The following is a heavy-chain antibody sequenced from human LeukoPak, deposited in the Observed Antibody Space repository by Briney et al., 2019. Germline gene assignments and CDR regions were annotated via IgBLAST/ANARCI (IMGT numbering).Heavy chain of an antibody. D-gene: IGHD3-10*01. CDR1: GGSISPYH. J-gene: IGHJ4*02. CDR3: ARHLDYYGSGSYEY. V-gene: IGHV4-59*08. CDR2: ISYSGST. Sequence: SETLSPTCAVSGGSISPYHWTWIRQPPGKGLEWIGYISYSGSTNYNPSLKSRVTISIDTSKSQFSLKLSSVTAADTAVYYCARHLDYYGSGSYEYWGQGTLVTVSS.